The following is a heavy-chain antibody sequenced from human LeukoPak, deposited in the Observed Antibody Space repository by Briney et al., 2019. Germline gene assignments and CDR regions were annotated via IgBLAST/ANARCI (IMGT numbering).Heavy chain of an antibody. V-gene: IGHV3-20*04. CDR1: GFTFEDYG. CDR3: ARGASVGGTTGYYYYGMDV. D-gene: IGHD1-26*01. Sequence: GGSLRLSCAASGFTFEDYGMSWVRQAPGKGLEWVSGINWNGGTTGYADSVKGRFTISRDNAKNSLYLQMNGLRAEDTALYYCARGASVGGTTGYYYYGMDVWGQGTTVTVSS. CDR2: INWNGGTT. J-gene: IGHJ6*02.